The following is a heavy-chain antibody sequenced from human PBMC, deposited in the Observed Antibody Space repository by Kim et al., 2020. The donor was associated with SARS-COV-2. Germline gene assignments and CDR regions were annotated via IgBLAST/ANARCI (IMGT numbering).Heavy chain of an antibody. J-gene: IGHJ5*02. CDR3: ARASLYYDILTGANDNWIDP. CDR2: IYYSGST. V-gene: IGHV4-59*01. Sequence: SETLSLTCTVSGGSISSYYWSWIRQPPGKGLEWIGYIYYSGSTNYNPSLKSRVTISVDTSKNQFSLKLSSVTAADTAVYYCARASLYYDILTGANDNWIDPWGQGTLVTVSS. D-gene: IGHD3-9*01. CDR1: GGSISSYY.